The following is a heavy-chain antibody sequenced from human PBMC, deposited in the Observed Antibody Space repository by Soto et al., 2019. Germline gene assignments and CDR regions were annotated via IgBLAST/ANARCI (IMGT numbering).Heavy chain of an antibody. CDR2: ISPIFGTA. J-gene: IGHJ5*01. D-gene: IGHD2-8*01. V-gene: IGHV1-69*13. CDR3: ASVGPYCTNGVCPDEGTDVSAKGGXFD. Sequence: ASVKVSCKASGCTFSSYAISWVRQAPGQGLEWMGWISPIFGTANYAQKSQGRDTSTADESTSTAYMELSSRRSEDTAAYYCASVGPYCTNGVCPDEGTDVSAKGGXFD. CDR1: GCTFSSYA.